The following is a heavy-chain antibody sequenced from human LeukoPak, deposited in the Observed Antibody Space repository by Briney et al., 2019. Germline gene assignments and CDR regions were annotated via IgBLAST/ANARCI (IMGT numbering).Heavy chain of an antibody. CDR2: IYYSGST. V-gene: IGHV4-39*07. CDR3: ARSDYGDDAWFDP. D-gene: IGHD4-17*01. CDR1: GGSISSSSYY. Sequence: SETPSLTCTVSGGSISSSSYYWGWIRQPPGKGLEWIGSIYYSGSTYYNPSLKSRVTISVDTSKNQFSLKLSSVTAADTAVYYCARSDYGDDAWFDPWGQGTLVTVSS. J-gene: IGHJ5*02.